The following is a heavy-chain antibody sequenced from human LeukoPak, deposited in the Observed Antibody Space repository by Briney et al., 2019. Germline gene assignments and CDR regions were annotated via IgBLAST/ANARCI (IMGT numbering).Heavy chain of an antibody. CDR3: ARVRYYDSSGYYYDPRNYYYMDV. CDR2: VYFGGNT. J-gene: IGHJ6*03. CDR1: GGSIRTSTYY. Sequence: SETLSLTCAVSGGSIRTSTYYWGWIRQPPGKGLEWIGSVYFGGNTYYNPSLKSRVTISVDTSKNQFSLKLSSVTAADTAVYYCARVRYYDSSGYYYDPRNYYYMDVWGKGTTVTISS. D-gene: IGHD3-22*01. V-gene: IGHV4-39*07.